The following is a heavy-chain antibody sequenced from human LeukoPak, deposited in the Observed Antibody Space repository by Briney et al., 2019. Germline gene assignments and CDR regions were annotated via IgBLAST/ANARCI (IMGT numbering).Heavy chain of an antibody. V-gene: IGHV4-31*03. J-gene: IGHJ4*02. D-gene: IGHD3-22*01. Sequence: SQTLSLTCTVSGGSISGGGYYWSWIRQHPGKGLEWIGYIYYSGSTYYNPSLKSRVTISVDTSKNQFSLKLSSVTAADTAVYYCARGGAYYYDSSGYLRYFDYWGQGTLVTVSS. CDR1: GGSISGGGYY. CDR2: IYYSGST. CDR3: ARGGAYYYDSSGYLRYFDY.